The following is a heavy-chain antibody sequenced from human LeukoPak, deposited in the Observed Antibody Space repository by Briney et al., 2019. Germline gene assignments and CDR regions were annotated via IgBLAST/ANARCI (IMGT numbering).Heavy chain of an antibody. Sequence: SETLSLTCTVYGGSFSGYYWNWIRQPPGQGLEWIGEINHSGSTNYNPSLKSRVTISIDTSKKQFSLKLSSVAAADTAVYYCARVDSGGYLDFDSWGQGTLVTVSS. CDR2: INHSGST. D-gene: IGHD3-22*01. CDR1: GGSFSGYY. V-gene: IGHV4-34*01. CDR3: ARVDSGGYLDFDS. J-gene: IGHJ4*02.